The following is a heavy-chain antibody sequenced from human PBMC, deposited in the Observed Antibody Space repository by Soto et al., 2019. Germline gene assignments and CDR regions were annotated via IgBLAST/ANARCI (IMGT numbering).Heavy chain of an antibody. CDR3: AAPFTIFGVVIIFDPVMDV. D-gene: IGHD3-3*01. Sequence: GGSLRLSCAASGFTFSSYWMSWVRQAPGKGLEWVANIKQDGSEKYYVDSVKGRFTISRDNAKNSLYLQMNSLRAEDTAVYYCAAPFTIFGVVIIFDPVMDVWAQRTTVTVSS. CDR1: GFTFSSYW. CDR2: IKQDGSEK. J-gene: IGHJ6*02. V-gene: IGHV3-7*01.